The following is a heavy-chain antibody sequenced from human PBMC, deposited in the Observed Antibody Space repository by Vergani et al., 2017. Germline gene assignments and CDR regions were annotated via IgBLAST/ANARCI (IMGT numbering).Heavy chain of an antibody. CDR3: ERVIGHSSSWYYYYYMDV. J-gene: IGHJ6*03. CDR2: INPNSGGT. CDR1: GYTFTGYY. Sequence: QVQLVQSGAEVKKPGASVKVSCKVSGYTFTGYYMHWVRQAPGQGLEWMGWINPNSGGTNYAQKFQGRVTMTRDTSISTAYMGLSRLRSDDTAVYYCERVIGHSSSWYYYYYMDVWGKGTTVTVSS. D-gene: IGHD6-13*01. V-gene: IGHV1-2*02.